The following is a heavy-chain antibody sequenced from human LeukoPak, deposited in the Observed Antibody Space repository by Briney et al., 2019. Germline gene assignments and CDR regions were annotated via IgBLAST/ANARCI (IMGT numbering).Heavy chain of an antibody. CDR2: ISWNSGSI. V-gene: IGHV3-9*01. D-gene: IGHD6-6*01. J-gene: IGHJ4*02. CDR3: AKDIAGYSSSVGPLGY. Sequence: GRSLRLSCAASGFTFDDYAMHWVRQAPGKGLEWVSGISWNSGSIGYADSVKGRFTISRDNAKNSLYLQMNSLRAEDTALYYCAKDIAGYSSSVGPLGYWGQGTLVTVSS. CDR1: GFTFDDYA.